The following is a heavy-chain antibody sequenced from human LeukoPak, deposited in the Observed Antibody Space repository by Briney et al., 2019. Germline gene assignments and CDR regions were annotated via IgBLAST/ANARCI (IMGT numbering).Heavy chain of an antibody. CDR1: GFTFSSYS. D-gene: IGHD4-23*01. CDR3: VTVDHFGGYFY. CDR2: ISSSSSYI. V-gene: IGHV3-21*01. J-gene: IGHJ4*02. Sequence: GGSLRLSCTASGFTFSSYSMNWVRQAPGKGLEWVSSISSSSSYIYYADSVKGRFTISRDNAKNSLYLQMNSLRAEDTAVYYCVTVDHFGGYFYWGQGTLVSVSS.